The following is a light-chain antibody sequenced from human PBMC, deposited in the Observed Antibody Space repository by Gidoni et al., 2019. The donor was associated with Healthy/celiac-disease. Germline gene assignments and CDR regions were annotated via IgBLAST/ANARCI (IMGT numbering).Light chain of an antibody. Sequence: QSVLPQPPAVSGPPGQSVTISCTGSSSDIGAGYDVHWYQQLPGTAPKLLIYGNSNRPSGVPDRFSGSKSGTSASLAITGLQAEDEADYYCQSYDSSLSVVVFGGGTKLTVL. V-gene: IGLV1-40*01. CDR1: SSDIGAGYD. J-gene: IGLJ2*01. CDR3: QSYDSSLSVVV. CDR2: GNS.